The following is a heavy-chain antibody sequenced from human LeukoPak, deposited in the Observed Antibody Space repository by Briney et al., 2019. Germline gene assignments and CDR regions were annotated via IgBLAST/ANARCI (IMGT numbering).Heavy chain of an antibody. CDR1: GFSFSTYW. J-gene: IGHJ4*02. Sequence: PGGSLRLSCAASGFSFSTYWMSWVRQAPGKGLEWVANIKQDGSEKYYADSVKGRFTISRDNAKNSLYLQMISLRAEDTAVYYCARDYYVSGDYWGQGTLVTVSS. V-gene: IGHV3-7*05. D-gene: IGHD3-10*01. CDR3: ARDYYVSGDY. CDR2: IKQDGSEK.